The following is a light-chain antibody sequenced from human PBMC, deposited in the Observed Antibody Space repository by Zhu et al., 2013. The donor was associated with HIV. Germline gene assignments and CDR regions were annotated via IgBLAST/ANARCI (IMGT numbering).Light chain of an antibody. Sequence: DIHMTQSPSSLSASVGDRVTITCRASHTINTYLNWYQQKPGKAPKLLIYDASNLQTGVPSRFTGTGSGTHFTFTITSLQPEDIATYYCQQYDNLPVTFGQGTRLEIK. V-gene: IGKV1-33*01. CDR1: HTINTY. J-gene: IGKJ5*01. CDR3: QQYDNLPVT. CDR2: DAS.